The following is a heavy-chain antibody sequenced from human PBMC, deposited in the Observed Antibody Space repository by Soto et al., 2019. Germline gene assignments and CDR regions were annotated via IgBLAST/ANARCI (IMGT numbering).Heavy chain of an antibody. V-gene: IGHV4-38-2*02. CDR1: GYSISSGYF. Sequence: PSETLSLTCAVSGYSISSGYFWGWIRQPPGKGLEWIGSIHHRGSTYYNPSLKSRVTISVDTSKNQFSPKLRSVTAADTAVYFCAREVGATARAFDFWGQGTLVTVSS. D-gene: IGHD1-26*01. CDR2: IHHRGST. CDR3: AREVGATARAFDF. J-gene: IGHJ4*02.